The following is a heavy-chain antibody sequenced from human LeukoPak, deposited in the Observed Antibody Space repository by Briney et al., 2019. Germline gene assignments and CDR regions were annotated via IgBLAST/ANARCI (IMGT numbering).Heavy chain of an antibody. CDR1: GFTFSSYG. V-gene: IGHV3-23*01. J-gene: IGHJ4*02. D-gene: IGHD2-2*01. Sequence: GSLRLSCAASGFTFSSYGMSWVRQAPGKGLEWVSAISGSGGSTYYADSVKGRFTISRDNSKNTLYLQMNSLRAEDTAVYHCAKDGWNCSSTSCYFDESYWGQGTLVTVSS. CDR3: AKDGWNCSSTSCYFDESY. CDR2: ISGSGGST.